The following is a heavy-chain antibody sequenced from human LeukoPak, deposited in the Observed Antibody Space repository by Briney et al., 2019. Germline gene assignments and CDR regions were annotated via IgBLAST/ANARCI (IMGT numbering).Heavy chain of an antibody. CDR3: AGQRKTYYDILTGPPEDY. CDR2: IYYSGST. D-gene: IGHD3-9*01. Sequence: SETLSLTCTVSGGSISSYYWSWLRQPPGKGLEWIGYIYYSGSTNYNPSLKSRVTISVDTSKNQFSLKLSSVTAADTAVYYCAGQRKTYYDILTGPPEDYWGQGTLVTVSS. CDR1: GGSISSYY. J-gene: IGHJ4*02. V-gene: IGHV4-59*08.